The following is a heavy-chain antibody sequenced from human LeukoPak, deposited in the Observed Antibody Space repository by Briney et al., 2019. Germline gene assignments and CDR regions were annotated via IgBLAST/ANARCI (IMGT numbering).Heavy chain of an antibody. CDR3: AKEYSSSWSLDY. CDR1: GFTFDDYA. Sequence: GGSLRLSCAASGFTFDDYAMHWVRQAPGKGLEWVSGISWNSDSIGYADSVKGRFTISRDNAKNSLYLQMNSLRAEDTALYYCAKEYSSSWSLDYWGQGTLVTVSS. CDR2: ISWNSDSI. D-gene: IGHD6-13*01. J-gene: IGHJ4*02. V-gene: IGHV3-9*01.